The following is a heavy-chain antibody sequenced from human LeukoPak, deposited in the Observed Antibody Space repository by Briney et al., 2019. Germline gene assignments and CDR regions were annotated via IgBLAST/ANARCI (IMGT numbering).Heavy chain of an antibody. D-gene: IGHD3-10*01. V-gene: IGHV3-23*01. CDR3: AKLHTVQLRLWFGELLSYFQH. Sequence: GGSLRLSCAASGFTFSSYAMSWVRQAPGKGLEWVSAISGSSGSTYYADSVKGRFTISRDNSKNTLYLQMNSLRAKDTAVYYCAKLHTVQLRLWFGELLSYFQHWGQGTLVTVSS. J-gene: IGHJ1*01. CDR2: ISGSSGST. CDR1: GFTFSSYA.